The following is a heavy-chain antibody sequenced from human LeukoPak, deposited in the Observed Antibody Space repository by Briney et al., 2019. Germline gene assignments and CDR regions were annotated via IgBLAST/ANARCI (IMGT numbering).Heavy chain of an antibody. Sequence: ASVKVSCKASGYTFTSYGISWVRQAPGQGLEWMGRINPNTGGTDYAQKFQGRVTMTTDTPTSTAYMELRSLRSDDTAVYYCARDDSSSPRGLDYWGQGTLVTVSS. J-gene: IGHJ4*02. CDR1: GYTFTSYG. CDR3: ARDDSSSPRGLDY. V-gene: IGHV1-18*01. CDR2: INPNTGGT. D-gene: IGHD6-13*01.